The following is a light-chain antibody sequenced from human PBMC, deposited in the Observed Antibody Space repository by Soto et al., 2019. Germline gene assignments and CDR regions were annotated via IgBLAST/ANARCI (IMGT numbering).Light chain of an antibody. J-gene: IGKJ1*01. Sequence: EIVMTQSPATLSVSPGERATLSCRASQSVSSNLAWYPQKPGQAPRLLIYGASTRAPGIPARFSGSGSGTEFTLTISSLQSEDFAVYYCQHHRNWPRTFGQGTKVEIK. CDR2: GAS. V-gene: IGKV3-15*01. CDR1: QSVSSN. CDR3: QHHRNWPRT.